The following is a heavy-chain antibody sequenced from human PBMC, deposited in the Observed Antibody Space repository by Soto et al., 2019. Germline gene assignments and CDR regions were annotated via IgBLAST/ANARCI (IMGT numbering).Heavy chain of an antibody. CDR1: GGTFSSYT. J-gene: IGHJ4*02. Sequence: QVQLVQSGAEVKKPGSSVKVSCKASGGTFSSYTISWVRQAPGQGLEWMGRIIPILALANYAQKFQGRVTITADKSTSTGYMELSRLRSEDTAVYYCARERLRGGFDYWGQGTLVTVSS. V-gene: IGHV1-69*08. CDR2: IIPILALA. CDR3: ARERLRGGFDY. D-gene: IGHD3-10*01.